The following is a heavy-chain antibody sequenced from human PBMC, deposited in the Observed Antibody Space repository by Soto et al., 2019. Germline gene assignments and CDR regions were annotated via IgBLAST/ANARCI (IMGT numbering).Heavy chain of an antibody. CDR1: GFTFTNVA. Sequence: GGSLRLSCAASGFTFTNVAMTWVRQAPGKGLEWVSTINDSGGSTDYADSVKGRFTISRDNSKSTLYLQMNNLRADDTAVYYCAKLYWNPRYFDYWGQGARVTV. V-gene: IGHV3-23*01. D-gene: IGHD1-1*01. J-gene: IGHJ4*02. CDR3: AKLYWNPRYFDY. CDR2: INDSGGST.